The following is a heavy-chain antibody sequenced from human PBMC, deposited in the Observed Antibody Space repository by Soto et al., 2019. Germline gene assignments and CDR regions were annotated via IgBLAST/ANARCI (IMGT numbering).Heavy chain of an antibody. Sequence: GGSLRLSCAASGFTFSNYAMSWVRQAPGKGLEWVSAVSGSGDSTYYADSVKGRFTISRDNSKNTLYPQMNSLRAEDTAVYYCAKDLPSARPYYFYYYGMDVWGQGTTVTVSS. CDR2: VSGSGDST. V-gene: IGHV3-23*01. D-gene: IGHD6-6*01. CDR3: AKDLPSARPYYFYYYGMDV. J-gene: IGHJ6*02. CDR1: GFTFSNYA.